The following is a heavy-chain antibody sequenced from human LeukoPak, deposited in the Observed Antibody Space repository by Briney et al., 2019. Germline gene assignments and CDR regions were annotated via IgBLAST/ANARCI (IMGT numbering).Heavy chain of an antibody. CDR1: GFTVSANY. CDR3: ARRAGGYSHPYDY. D-gene: IGHD4-23*01. Sequence: GGSLRLSCVVSGFTVSANYMSWVRQAPGKGLEWVSLIYSGGNTYYADSVKGRFTISRDNSKNTLYLQMNSLRAEDTAVYYCARRAGGYSHPYDYWGQGTLVTVSS. CDR2: IYSGGNT. J-gene: IGHJ4*02. V-gene: IGHV3-53*01.